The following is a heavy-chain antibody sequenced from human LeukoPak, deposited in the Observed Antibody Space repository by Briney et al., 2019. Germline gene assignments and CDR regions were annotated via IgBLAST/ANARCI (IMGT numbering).Heavy chain of an antibody. J-gene: IGHJ4*02. CDR3: AIEAASSY. CDR1: GFTFSSYG. D-gene: IGHD2-15*01. V-gene: IGHV3-30*03. CDR2: ISYDGSNK. Sequence: GGSLRLSCAASGFTFSSYGMHWVRQAPGKGLEWVAVISYDGSNKYYADSVKGRFTISRDNSKNTLYLQMNSLRAEDTAVYYCAIEAASSYWGQGTLVTVSS.